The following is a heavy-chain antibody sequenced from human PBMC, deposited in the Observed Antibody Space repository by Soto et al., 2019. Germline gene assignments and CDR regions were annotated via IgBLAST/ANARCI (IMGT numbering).Heavy chain of an antibody. Sequence: QVQLVQSGAEVKKPGSSVKVSCKASGDTFSNHTISWVRQAPGQGLEWMGRIIPILGVANYAQKFQGRVTITADKSTTTAYMELSSLRSADTAVYYGARVAEMCTVTEGYYYYMDVWGKGTTVTVSS. CDR2: IIPILGVA. D-gene: IGHD4-17*01. V-gene: IGHV1-69*04. J-gene: IGHJ6*03. CDR1: GDTFSNHT. CDR3: ARVAEMCTVTEGYYYYMDV.